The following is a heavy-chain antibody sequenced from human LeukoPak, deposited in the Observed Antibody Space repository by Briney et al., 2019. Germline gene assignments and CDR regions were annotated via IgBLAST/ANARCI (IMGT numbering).Heavy chain of an antibody. CDR1: GFTFSSYW. CDR2: ISSSSSTI. CDR3: AREAYSYGIYYYYYGMDV. J-gene: IGHJ6*02. D-gene: IGHD5-18*01. V-gene: IGHV3-48*01. Sequence: PGGSLRLSCAASGFTFSSYWMSWVRQAPGKGLEWVSYISSSSSTIYYADSVKGRFTISRDNAKNSLYLQMNSLRAEATAVYYCAREAYSYGIYYYYYGMDVWGQGTTVTVSS.